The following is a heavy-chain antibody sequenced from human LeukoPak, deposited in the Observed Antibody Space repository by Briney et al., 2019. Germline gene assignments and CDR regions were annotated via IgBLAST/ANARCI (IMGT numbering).Heavy chain of an antibody. V-gene: IGHV4-34*01. D-gene: IGHD5-12*01. CDR1: GGSFSGYY. CDR2: INHSGST. Sequence: PSETLSLTCAVYGGSFSGYYLSWIRQPPGKGLEWIGEINHSGSTNYNPSLKSRVTISVDTSKNQFSLKLSSVTAADTAVYYCARGPNQWLRSAGFWGQGTMVTVSS. J-gene: IGHJ3*01. CDR3: ARGPNQWLRSAGF.